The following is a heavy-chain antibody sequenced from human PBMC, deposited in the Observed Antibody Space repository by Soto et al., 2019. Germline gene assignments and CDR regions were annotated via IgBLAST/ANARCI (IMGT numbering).Heavy chain of an antibody. CDR1: GFTFNKYW. J-gene: IGHJ4*02. V-gene: IGHV3-74*03. CDR2: INPDGSLS. CDR3: AKGYSTGWSEGYFDY. D-gene: IGHD6-19*01. Sequence: GGSLRLSCAASGFTFNKYWMYWVRQAPGKGLVWVSRINPDGSLSTHADSVKGRFTTSRDNAKNTVYLQMNSLRAEDTAVYFCAKGYSTGWSEGYFDYWGQGALVTVSS.